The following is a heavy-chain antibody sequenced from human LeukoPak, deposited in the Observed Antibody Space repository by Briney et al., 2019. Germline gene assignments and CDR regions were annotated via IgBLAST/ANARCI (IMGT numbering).Heavy chain of an antibody. Sequence: SVKASCKASGGTFSSYAISWVRQAPGQGLEWMGRTIPILGIANYAQKFQGRVTITADKSTSTAYMELSSLRSEDTAVYYCARDQGSSSWYSGNWFDPWGQGTLVTVSS. J-gene: IGHJ5*02. CDR2: TIPILGIA. CDR1: GGTFSSYA. D-gene: IGHD6-13*01. V-gene: IGHV1-69*04. CDR3: ARDQGSSSWYSGNWFDP.